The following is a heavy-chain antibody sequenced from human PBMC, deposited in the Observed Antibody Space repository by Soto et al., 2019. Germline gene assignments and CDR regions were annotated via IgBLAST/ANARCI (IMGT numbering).Heavy chain of an antibody. J-gene: IGHJ4*02. CDR2: VFHSGIT. CDR3: ARDQNGSPYFDY. CDR1: GGSITSYY. Sequence: SETLSLTCTVSGGSITSYYWSWIRQPPGKGLEWIGYVFHSGITGYNPSLKSRVTISVDASKNLFSLKLISVTAADTAVYYCARDQNGSPYFDYWGQGTLVSVSS. V-gene: IGHV4-59*01. D-gene: IGHD1-26*01.